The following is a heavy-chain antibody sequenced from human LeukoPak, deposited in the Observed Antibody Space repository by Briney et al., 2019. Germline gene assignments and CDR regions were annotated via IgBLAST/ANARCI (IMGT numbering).Heavy chain of an antibody. J-gene: IGHJ6*03. D-gene: IGHD2-2*01. CDR3: ARGELVIVPAVNYYYYYMDV. CDR1: GGSFSGYY. Sequence: SETLSLTCAVYGGSFSGYYWSWIRQPPGKGMEWIGEINQSGSTNYNPSLKSRVTISVDTSKNQFSLKLSSVTAADTAVYYCARGELVIVPAVNYYYYYMDVWGKGTTVTVSS. V-gene: IGHV4-34*01. CDR2: INQSGST.